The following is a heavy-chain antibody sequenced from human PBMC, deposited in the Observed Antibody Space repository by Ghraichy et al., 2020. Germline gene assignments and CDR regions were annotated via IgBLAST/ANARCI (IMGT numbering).Heavy chain of an antibody. D-gene: IGHD2-15*01. J-gene: IGHJ4*02. Sequence: GGSLRLSCEVSGFTFSSYGMHWVRQAPGKGLEWVAFIRSDGSDTYYADSMKGRFTVSRDNPKNTLFLHMHRLTTEDTGLYYCAKDLMFNHWWYQAEYWGQGTRIIVSS. CDR2: IRSDGSDT. V-gene: IGHV3-30*02. CDR1: GFTFSSYG. CDR3: AKDLMFNHWWYQAEY.